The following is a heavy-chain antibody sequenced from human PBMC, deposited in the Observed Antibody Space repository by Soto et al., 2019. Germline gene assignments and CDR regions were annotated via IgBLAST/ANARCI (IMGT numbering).Heavy chain of an antibody. D-gene: IGHD3-10*01. CDR2: VHHSWGS. Sequence: SETLCLTCTVSGGSIGGYYWSWFLQSPGKRMEWIGYVHHSWGSSYNPSLQSRVTISVDTSKNQFSLKLSSVTAADTAVYYCHTYYYGSGSLAFGYYYGMDVWGQGTTVTVSS. CDR3: HTYYYGSGSLAFGYYYGMDV. CDR1: GGSIGGYY. V-gene: IGHV4-4*08. J-gene: IGHJ6*02.